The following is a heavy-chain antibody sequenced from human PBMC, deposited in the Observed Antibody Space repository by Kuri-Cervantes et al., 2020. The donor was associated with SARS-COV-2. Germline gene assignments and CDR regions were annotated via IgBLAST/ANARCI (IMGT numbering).Heavy chain of an antibody. J-gene: IGHJ3*02. Sequence: ASVKVSCKASGYTFTSYGISWVRQAPGQGLEWMGWISAYNGNTNYAQKLQGRVTMTTDTSTSTAYMELRSLRSNDTAVYYCARGEGAAPDLDAFDIWGQGTMVTVSS. D-gene: IGHD1-26*01. CDR3: ARGEGAAPDLDAFDI. CDR1: GYTFTSYG. CDR2: ISAYNGNT. V-gene: IGHV1-18*01.